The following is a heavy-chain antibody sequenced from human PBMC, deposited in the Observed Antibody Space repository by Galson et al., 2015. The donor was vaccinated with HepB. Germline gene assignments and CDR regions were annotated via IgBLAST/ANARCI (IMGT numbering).Heavy chain of an antibody. Sequence: QSGAEVKKPGESLRISCKGSGYSFTGYWISWVRQMPGKGLEWMGRIDPSGSYTNYSPSFQGHVTISADKSISTAYLQWSSLKASDTAMYYCARSGIAVASNDAFDIWGQGTMVTVSS. J-gene: IGHJ3*02. CDR1: GYSFTGYW. D-gene: IGHD6-19*01. CDR2: IDPSGSYT. CDR3: ARSGIAVASNDAFDI. V-gene: IGHV5-10-1*01.